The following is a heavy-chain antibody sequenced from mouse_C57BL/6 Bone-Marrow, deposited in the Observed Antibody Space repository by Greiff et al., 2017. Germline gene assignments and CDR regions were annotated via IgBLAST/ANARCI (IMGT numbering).Heavy chain of an antibody. CDR2: IYPGGGYT. Sequence: QVQLKQSGAELVRPGTSVKMSCKASGYTFTNYWIGWAKQRPGHGLEWIGDIYPGGGYTNYNEKFKGKATRTADKSSSTAYMQFSSLTSDDAAIYYCARRGGYSNYAMDYWGQGTSVTVSS. CDR1: GYTFTNYW. CDR3: ARRGGYSNYAMDY. V-gene: IGHV1-63*01. D-gene: IGHD2-5*01. J-gene: IGHJ4*01.